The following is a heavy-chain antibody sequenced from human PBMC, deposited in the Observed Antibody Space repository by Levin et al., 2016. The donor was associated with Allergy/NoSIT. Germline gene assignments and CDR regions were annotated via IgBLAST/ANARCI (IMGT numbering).Heavy chain of an antibody. CDR2: ISSSSSTI. J-gene: IGHJ4*02. Sequence: WIRQPPGKGLEWVSYISSSSSTIYYADSVKGRFTISRDNAKNSLYLQMNSLRDEDTAVYYCAREPLEWLKPYYFDYWGQGTLVTVSS. D-gene: IGHD3-3*01. CDR3: AREPLEWLKPYYFDY. V-gene: IGHV3-48*02.